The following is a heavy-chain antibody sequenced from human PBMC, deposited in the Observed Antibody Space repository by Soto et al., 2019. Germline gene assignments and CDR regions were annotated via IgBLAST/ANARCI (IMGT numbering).Heavy chain of an antibody. Sequence: QVQLVQSGAEVKKPGASVKVSCKASGYTFSNFGISWVRQAPGQGLEWLGWISTDNGNTKYAQKFQGRVTMTAGTAATTAYMELRSLRSDDTAVYYCTRDAKYYDILTGYFVNDYWGQGTLVTVSS. D-gene: IGHD3-9*01. CDR3: TRDAKYYDILTGYFVNDY. V-gene: IGHV1-18*01. CDR1: GYTFSNFG. J-gene: IGHJ4*02. CDR2: ISTDNGNT.